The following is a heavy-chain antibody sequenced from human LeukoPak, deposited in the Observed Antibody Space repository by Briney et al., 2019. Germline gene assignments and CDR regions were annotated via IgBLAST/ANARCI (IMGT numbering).Heavy chain of an antibody. D-gene: IGHD6-19*01. V-gene: IGHV3-23*01. CDR2: ITSSGGIT. J-gene: IGHJ4*02. CDR3: ARGNSGPDY. Sequence: GGSLRLSCAASGSTFINYAMTWVRQAPGKGLEWVSTITSSGGITYYADSVKGRFTFSRDNSKNTVYLQMNSLRVEDTAVYYCARGNSGPDYWGQGTLVTVSS. CDR1: GSTFINYA.